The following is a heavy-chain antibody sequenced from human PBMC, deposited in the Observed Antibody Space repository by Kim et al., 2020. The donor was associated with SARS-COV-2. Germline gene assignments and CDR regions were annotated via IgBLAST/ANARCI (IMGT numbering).Heavy chain of an antibody. CDR3: AREALWFGETTFDY. J-gene: IGHJ4*02. Sequence: ADSQRGRFPISRDNAKTSLYLQMNSLRAEDTAVYYCAREALWFGETTFDYWGQGTLVTVSS. V-gene: IGHV3-11*06. D-gene: IGHD3-10*01.